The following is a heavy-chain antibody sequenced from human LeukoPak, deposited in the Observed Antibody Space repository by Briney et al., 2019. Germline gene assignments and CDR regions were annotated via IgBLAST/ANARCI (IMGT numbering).Heavy chain of an antibody. Sequence: GGSLRLSCTASGFTFSTNWMAWGRHGPGKGLEWVSNINEDGSETTYADSVKGRLTISRDNAKNSVYLQMSSLRAEDTAVFYCARDPHCTTTSCFDYWGQGNLVTVS. J-gene: IGHJ4*02. CDR3: ARDPHCTTTSCFDY. CDR1: GFTFSTNW. V-gene: IGHV3-7*05. CDR2: INEDGSET. D-gene: IGHD2-2*01.